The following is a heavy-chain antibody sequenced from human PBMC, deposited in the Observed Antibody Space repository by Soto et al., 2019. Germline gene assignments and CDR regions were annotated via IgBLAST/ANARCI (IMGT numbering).Heavy chain of an antibody. Sequence: GGSLRLSCAASGFTFSSYAMSWVRQAPGTGLEWVSGISISGGSTYYADSVKGRFTISRDNSRNTLYLQMNSLRADDTAVYYCATTVAGASYWGQGTLVTVSS. CDR2: ISISGGST. CDR3: ATTVAGASY. CDR1: GFTFSSYA. V-gene: IGHV3-23*01. J-gene: IGHJ4*02. D-gene: IGHD6-19*01.